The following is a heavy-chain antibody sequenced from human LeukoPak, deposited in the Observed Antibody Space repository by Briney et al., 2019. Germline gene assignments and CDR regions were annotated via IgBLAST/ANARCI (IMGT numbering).Heavy chain of an antibody. CDR1: GFTFSSYA. CDR3: ARGSSSCSFVFDI. Sequence: GGSLRLSCAASGFTFSSYAMHWVRQAPGKGLEWVAVISYDGSNKYYADSVKGRFTISRDNSKNTLYLQMNSLRAEDTAVYYCARGSSSCSFVFDIWGKGTMVTVSS. V-gene: IGHV3-30*04. D-gene: IGHD6-13*01. J-gene: IGHJ3*02. CDR2: ISYDGSNK.